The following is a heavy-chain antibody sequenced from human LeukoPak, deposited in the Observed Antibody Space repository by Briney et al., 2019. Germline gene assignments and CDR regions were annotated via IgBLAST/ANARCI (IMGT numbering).Heavy chain of an antibody. Sequence: PSETLSLTCTVSGGSISSYYWSWIRQPAGKGREWIGRIYTSGSPNYNPSLKSRVTMSVDTSKNQISLKLSSVTAADTAVYYCARGGGSYTYYYYYMDVWGKGTTVTVSS. V-gene: IGHV4-4*07. J-gene: IGHJ6*03. D-gene: IGHD1-26*01. CDR3: ARGGGSYTYYYYYMDV. CDR1: GGSISSYY. CDR2: IYTSGSP.